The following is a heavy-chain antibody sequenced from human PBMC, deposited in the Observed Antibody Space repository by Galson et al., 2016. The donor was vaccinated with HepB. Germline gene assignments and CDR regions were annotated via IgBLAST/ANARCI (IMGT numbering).Heavy chain of an antibody. Sequence: SLRLSCAASGFTFSRFGMHWARQAPGKGLESVAVIWFDGRDAYYGDSVKGRFTISRDNGKNSLYLQMGSLRAEDTAVYYCARGDCSSSTCYVIWFDPWGQGTLVTVSS. V-gene: IGHV3-33*01. D-gene: IGHD2-2*01. CDR2: IWFDGRDA. CDR3: ARGDCSSSTCYVIWFDP. CDR1: GFTFSRFG. J-gene: IGHJ5*02.